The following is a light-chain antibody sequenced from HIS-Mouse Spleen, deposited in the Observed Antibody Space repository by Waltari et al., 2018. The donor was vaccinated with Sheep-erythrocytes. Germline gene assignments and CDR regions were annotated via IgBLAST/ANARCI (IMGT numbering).Light chain of an antibody. CDR3: QAWDSSTAWNVV. CDR1: SSDVGSYNL. V-gene: IGLV2-14*02. J-gene: IGLJ2*01. Sequence: QSALTQPASVSGSPGQSITISCTGTSSDVGSYNLFSCSQQHPGKAPKLMIYEGSKRPSGVSNRFSGSKSGNTASLTISGTQAMDEADYYCQAWDSSTAWNVVFGGGTKLTVL. CDR2: EGS.